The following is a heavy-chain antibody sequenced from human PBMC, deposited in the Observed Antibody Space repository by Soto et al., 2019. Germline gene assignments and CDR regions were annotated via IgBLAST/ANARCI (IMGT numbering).Heavy chain of an antibody. CDR1: GYTFTSYG. J-gene: IGHJ2*01. V-gene: IGHV1-18*04. CDR3: ARYDFWSGPKGWYFDL. CDR2: ISAYNGNT. Sequence: GASVKVSCKASGYTFTSYGISWVRQAPGQGLEWMGWISAYNGNTNYAQRLQGRVTMTTDTSTSTAYMELRSLRSDDTAVYYCARYDFWSGPKGWYFDLWGRGTLVTVSS. D-gene: IGHD3-3*01.